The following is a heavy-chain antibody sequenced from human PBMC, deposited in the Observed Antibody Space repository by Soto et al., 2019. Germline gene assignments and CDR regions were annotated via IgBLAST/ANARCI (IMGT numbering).Heavy chain of an antibody. D-gene: IGHD3-10*01. CDR2: ISGGGTGT. CDR3: AKGHDYKSLGIWVANQAFDS. Sequence: GGSLRLSCAVTGFSFNSYAMNWVRQAPGKGLEWVSSISGGGTGTYSADAVQGRFTISIDKSRNTAYLQMSSLRAEDTAVYYCAKGHDYKSLGIWVANQAFDSWGQGSLVT. CDR1: GFSFNSYA. V-gene: IGHV3-23*01. J-gene: IGHJ4*02.